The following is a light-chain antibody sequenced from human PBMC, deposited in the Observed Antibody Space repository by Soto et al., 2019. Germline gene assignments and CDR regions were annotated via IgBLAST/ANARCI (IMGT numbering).Light chain of an antibody. Sequence: DIQMTQSPSSLSASVGDRVTITCRASQGIGNYLAWYQQKPGKVPKLLIYEASTLQSGVPSRFSGSGYGTDFTLTISSPQPEDVATYYCQKYNSALSITFGQGTRLEIK. CDR3: QKYNSALSIT. CDR2: EAS. V-gene: IGKV1-27*01. J-gene: IGKJ5*01. CDR1: QGIGNY.